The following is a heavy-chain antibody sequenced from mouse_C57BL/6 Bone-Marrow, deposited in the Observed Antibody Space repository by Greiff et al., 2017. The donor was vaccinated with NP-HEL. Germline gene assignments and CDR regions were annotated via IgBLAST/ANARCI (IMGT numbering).Heavy chain of an antibody. D-gene: IGHD2-12*01. CDR3: TTDSYFDY. Sequence: VQLQQSGAELVRPGASVKLSCTASGFNIKDDYMHWVKQRPEQGLEWIGWIDPENGDTASASKFQGKATITADTSSNTAYLQLSSLTSEDTAVYYCTTDSYFDYWGQGTTLTVSS. CDR2: IDPENGDT. V-gene: IGHV14-4*01. CDR1: GFNIKDDY. J-gene: IGHJ2*01.